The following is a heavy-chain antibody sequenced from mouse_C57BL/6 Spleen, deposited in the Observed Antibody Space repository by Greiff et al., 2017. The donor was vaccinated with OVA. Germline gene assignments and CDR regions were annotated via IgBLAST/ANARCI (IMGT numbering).Heavy chain of an antibody. CDR1: GYTFTSYW. V-gene: IGHV1-64*01. D-gene: IGHD5-1*01. J-gene: IGHJ4*01. Sequence: VQLQQPGAELVKPGASVKLSCKASGYTFTSYWMHWVKQRPGQGLEWIGMIHPNSGSTNYNEKFKSKATLTVDKSSSTAYMQLSSLTSEDSAVYYCARLYHYYAMDYWGQGTSVTVSS. CDR2: IHPNSGST. CDR3: ARLYHYYAMDY.